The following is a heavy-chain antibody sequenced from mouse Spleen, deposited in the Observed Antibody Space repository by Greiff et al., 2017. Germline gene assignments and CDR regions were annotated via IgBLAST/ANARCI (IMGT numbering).Heavy chain of an antibody. V-gene: IGHV2-6*02. CDR2: IWSDGST. CDR3: ARNSGYGSSYYFDY. D-gene: IGHD1-1*01. J-gene: IGHJ2*01. Sequence: QVQLKESGPGLVAPSQSLSITCTVSGFSLTSYGVHWVRQPPGKGLEWLVVIWSDGSTTYNSALKSRLSISKDNSKSQVFLKMNSLQTDDTAMYYCARNSGYGSSYYFDYWGQGTTLTVSS. CDR1: GFSLTSYG.